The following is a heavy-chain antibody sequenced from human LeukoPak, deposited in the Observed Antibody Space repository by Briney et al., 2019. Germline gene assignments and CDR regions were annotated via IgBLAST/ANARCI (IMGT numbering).Heavy chain of an antibody. Sequence: GGSLRLSCAASGFTFSSYSMNWVRQAPGKGLEWVSVIYSGGSTYYADSVKGRFTISRDNSKNTLYLQMNSLRAEDTAVYYCARWGAREVDYWGQGTLVTVSS. V-gene: IGHV3-53*01. CDR3: ARWGAREVDY. CDR1: GFTFSSYS. J-gene: IGHJ4*02. D-gene: IGHD3-16*01. CDR2: IYSGGST.